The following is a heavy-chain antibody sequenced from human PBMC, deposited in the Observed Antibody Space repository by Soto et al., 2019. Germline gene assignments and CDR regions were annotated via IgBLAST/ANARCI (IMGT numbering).Heavy chain of an antibody. CDR2: VYYIGSP. CDR1: GASVSSGSYY. CDR3: AKQHYYHDSSGFHTEYFQH. Sequence: SETLSLTCTVSGASVSSGSYYWSWIRQPPGKGLEWIGYVYYIGSPNYNPSLKSRVTMAVDTSKNQFSLKLSSVTAADTAVYYCAKQHYYHDSSGFHTEYFQHWGQGTLVTVSS. V-gene: IGHV4-61*01. D-gene: IGHD3-22*01. J-gene: IGHJ1*01.